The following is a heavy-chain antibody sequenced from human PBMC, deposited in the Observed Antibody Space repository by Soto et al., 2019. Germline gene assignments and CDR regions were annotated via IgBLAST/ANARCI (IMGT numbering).Heavy chain of an antibody. Sequence: PSETLSLTCVVSGGCISSSNWSSWVRQPPGKGLEWIGEIYHSGSTNNNPSLKSRVTISVDKSKNQFSLKLSSVTAADTAVYYCARGTQYSSSWPFDYWGQGTLVTVSS. V-gene: IGHV4-4*02. CDR2: IYHSGST. CDR3: ARGTQYSSSWPFDY. CDR1: GGCISSSNW. D-gene: IGHD6-13*01. J-gene: IGHJ4*02.